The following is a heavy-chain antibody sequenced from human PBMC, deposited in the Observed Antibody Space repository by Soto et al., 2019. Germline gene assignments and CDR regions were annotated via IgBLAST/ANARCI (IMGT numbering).Heavy chain of an antibody. Sequence: QVQLQESGPGLVKPSQTLSLTCTVSGGSISSGGYYWSWIRQHPGKGLEWIGYIYYSGSTYYNPSLKSRGTITVDPSKNQFSLKLSSVTAADTAVYYCARVGGINWFDPWGQGTLVTVAS. CDR2: IYYSGST. V-gene: IGHV4-31*03. D-gene: IGHD1-20*01. CDR3: ARVGGINWFDP. CDR1: GGSISSGGYY. J-gene: IGHJ5*02.